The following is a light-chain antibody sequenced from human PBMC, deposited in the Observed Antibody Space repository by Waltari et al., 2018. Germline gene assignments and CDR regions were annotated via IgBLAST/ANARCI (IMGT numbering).Light chain of an antibody. V-gene: IGKV1-39*01. CDR1: QNISSC. Sequence: DIQMTQSPSSLSASVGDRVTITCRASQNISSCLNWYQQKERKAPKLLIYAASSLQSGVPSRFSGSGSGTDFTLTISSLQPEDFATYYCQQSYSTPLTFGGGTKVEIK. J-gene: IGKJ4*01. CDR2: AAS. CDR3: QQSYSTPLT.